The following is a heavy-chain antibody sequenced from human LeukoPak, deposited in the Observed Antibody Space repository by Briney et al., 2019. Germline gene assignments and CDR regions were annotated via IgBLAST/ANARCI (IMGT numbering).Heavy chain of an antibody. Sequence: GRSLRLSCAASGFIFDDYAMHRVRQAPGKGLEWVSGISWNSGSIGYADSVKGRFTISRDNAKNSLYLQMNSVRAEDTALYYCAKDMSYSSSSVDYWGQGTLVTVSS. J-gene: IGHJ4*02. V-gene: IGHV3-9*01. CDR2: ISWNSGSI. D-gene: IGHD6-6*01. CDR3: AKDMSYSSSSVDY. CDR1: GFIFDDYA.